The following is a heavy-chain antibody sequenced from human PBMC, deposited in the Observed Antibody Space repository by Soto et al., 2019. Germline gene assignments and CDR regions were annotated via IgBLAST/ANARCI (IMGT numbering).Heavy chain of an antibody. CDR1: GFTFNNYA. J-gene: IGHJ4*02. CDR3: AKGRGGSGSLTPRVDF. CDR2: ISGGGDTT. D-gene: IGHD3-10*01. V-gene: IGHV3-23*01. Sequence: EVQLLESVGGLVQPGGSLRLSCAASGFTFNNYAMTWVRQAPGKGLEWVSAISGGGDTTSYADSVKGRFTVSRDGSQNTLYLQMRSLRAEDTALYYCAKGRGGSGSLTPRVDFWGQGTLVTVSS.